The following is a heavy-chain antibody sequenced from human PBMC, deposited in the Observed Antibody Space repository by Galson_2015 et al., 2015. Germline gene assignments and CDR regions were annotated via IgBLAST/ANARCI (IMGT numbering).Heavy chain of an antibody. V-gene: IGHV3-11*01. Sequence: SLRLSCAASGFTFSDYYMSWIRQAPGKGLEWVSYISTSDNSIYYADSVKGRFTISRDNAKNSLYLQMNSPRAEDTAVYYCARTYCSSTSCYAGWDWYFDLWGRGTLVTVSS. CDR1: GFTFSDYY. J-gene: IGHJ2*01. CDR2: ISTSDNSI. CDR3: ARTYCSSTSCYAGWDWYFDL. D-gene: IGHD2-2*01.